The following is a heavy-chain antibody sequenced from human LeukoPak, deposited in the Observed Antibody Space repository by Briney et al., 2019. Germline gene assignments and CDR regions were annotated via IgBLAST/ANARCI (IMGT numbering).Heavy chain of an antibody. Sequence: GGSLRLSCAASGFTFGSFSMKWARQAPGKGLEWVSSISGSSTYIYYADSVKGRLTIARDNAKNSLYLQMNSLRAADTAVYYCAREMIGRDYGMDVWGQGTTVTVSS. D-gene: IGHD3-22*01. CDR3: AREMIGRDYGMDV. CDR1: GFTFGSFS. J-gene: IGHJ6*02. V-gene: IGHV3-21*01. CDR2: ISGSSTYI.